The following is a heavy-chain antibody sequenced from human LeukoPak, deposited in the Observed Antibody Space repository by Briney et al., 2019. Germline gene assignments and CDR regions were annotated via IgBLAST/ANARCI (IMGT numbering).Heavy chain of an antibody. CDR1: GYTFTSYD. D-gene: IGHD2-2*02. Sequence: ASVKVSCKASGYTFTSYDINWVRQATGQGLEWMGWISAYNGNTNYAQKLQGRVTMTTDTSTSTAYMELRSLRSDDTAVYYCARGSCSSTSCYNDWFDPWGQGTLVTVSS. CDR3: ARGSCSSTSCYNDWFDP. CDR2: ISAYNGNT. V-gene: IGHV1-18*01. J-gene: IGHJ5*02.